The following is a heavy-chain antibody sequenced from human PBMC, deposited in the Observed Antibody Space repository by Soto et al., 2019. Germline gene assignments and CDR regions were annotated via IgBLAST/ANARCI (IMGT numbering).Heavy chain of an antibody. CDR1: GFSFSSYR. V-gene: IGHV3-21*01. CDR3: ARDGPYSSSSFDY. CDR2: SSSSSSYI. Sequence: GGSLRLSCAASGFSFSSYRLNWVRQAPGKGLEWFCSSSSSSSYIYYADSVKGRFTISRDNAKNSLYLQMNSLRAEDTAVYYCARDGPYSSSSFDYWRQGTLVTVS. J-gene: IGHJ4*02. D-gene: IGHD6-6*01.